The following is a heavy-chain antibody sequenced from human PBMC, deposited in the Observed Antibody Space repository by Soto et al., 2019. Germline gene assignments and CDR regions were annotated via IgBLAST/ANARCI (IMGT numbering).Heavy chain of an antibody. CDR1: GGSISSSNW. Sequence: SETLSLTCAVSGGSISSSNWWSWVRQPPGKGLEWIGEIYHSGSTNYNPSLKSRVTITVDKSKNQFSLKLTSVTAADTAVYYCASDKITGLFDYWGQGTLVTVSS. V-gene: IGHV4-4*02. J-gene: IGHJ4*02. CDR3: ASDKITGLFDY. D-gene: IGHD2-8*02. CDR2: IYHSGST.